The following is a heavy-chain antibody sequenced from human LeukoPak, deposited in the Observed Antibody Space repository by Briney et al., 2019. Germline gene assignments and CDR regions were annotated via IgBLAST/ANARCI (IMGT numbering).Heavy chain of an antibody. Sequence: GGSLRLSCAASGFTFSSYAMSWVRQAPGKGLEWVSAISGSGGSTYYADSVRGRFTISRHNSKNTLYLQMNSLRAEDTAVYYCAKDGGYSSSWYYFDYWGQGTLVTVSS. V-gene: IGHV3-23*01. D-gene: IGHD6-13*01. CDR1: GFTFSSYA. J-gene: IGHJ4*02. CDR3: AKDGGYSSSWYYFDY. CDR2: ISGSGGST.